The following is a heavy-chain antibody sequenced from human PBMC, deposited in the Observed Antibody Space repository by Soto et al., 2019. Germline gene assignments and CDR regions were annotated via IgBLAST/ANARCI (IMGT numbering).Heavy chain of an antibody. CDR3: ARDVMITLGSSRMDV. V-gene: IGHV1-3*01. J-gene: IGHJ6*03. CDR2: INAGNGNT. Sequence: ASVKVSCKASGYTFTSYAMHWVRQAPGQRLEWMGWINAGNGNTKYSQKFQGRVTITRDTSASTAYMELSSLRSEDTAVCYCARDVMITLGSSRMDVWGKGTTVTVSS. D-gene: IGHD3-16*01. CDR1: GYTFTSYA.